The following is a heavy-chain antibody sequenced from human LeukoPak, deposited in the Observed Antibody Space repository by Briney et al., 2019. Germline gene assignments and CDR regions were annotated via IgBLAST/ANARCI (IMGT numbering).Heavy chain of an antibody. CDR3: ARSRGYCSDGSCYEFDY. D-gene: IGHD2-15*01. Sequence: GEFLKISCKVSGYSFTNYWVGWVRQMPGKGLEWMGIIYSGDSDTRYSPSFQGQVTISADKSITTAYLRWRSLKASDTAMYYCARSRGYCSDGSCYEFDYWGQGTLVTVSS. V-gene: IGHV5-51*01. CDR1: GYSFTNYW. J-gene: IGHJ4*02. CDR2: IYSGDSDT.